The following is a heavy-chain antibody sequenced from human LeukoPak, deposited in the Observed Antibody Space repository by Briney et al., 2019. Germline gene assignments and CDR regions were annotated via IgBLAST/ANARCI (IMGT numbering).Heavy chain of an antibody. Sequence: GGSLRLSCAASGFTFSSYSMNWVRQAPGKGLEWVAVISYDGSNKYYADSVKGRFTISRDNSKNTLYLQMNSLRAEDTAVYYCAKDAGEHIVVVTAILDYWGQGTLVTVSS. CDR3: AKDAGEHIVVVTAILDY. CDR1: GFTFSSYS. D-gene: IGHD2-21*02. J-gene: IGHJ4*02. V-gene: IGHV3-30*18. CDR2: ISYDGSNK.